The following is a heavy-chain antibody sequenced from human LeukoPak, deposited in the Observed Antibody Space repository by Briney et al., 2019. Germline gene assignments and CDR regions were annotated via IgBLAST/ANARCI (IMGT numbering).Heavy chain of an antibody. V-gene: IGHV1-46*01. Sequence: ASVKVSCKASGYTFTSYYMHWVRQAPGQGLEWMGIINPSGGSTSYAQKFQGRVTMTEDTSTDTAYMELSRLRSDDTAVYYCARDPGAWYGDYYFDYWGQGTLVTVSS. CDR2: INPSGGST. D-gene: IGHD4-17*01. CDR3: ARDPGAWYGDYYFDY. CDR1: GYTFTSYY. J-gene: IGHJ4*02.